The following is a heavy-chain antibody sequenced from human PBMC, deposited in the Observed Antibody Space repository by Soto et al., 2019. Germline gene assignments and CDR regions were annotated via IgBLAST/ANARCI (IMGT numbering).Heavy chain of an antibody. Sequence: SSETLSLTCTVSGGSVSSDSYFWSWIRQPPGKGLEWIGFIYNSGSTNYNPSLKSRVTISVDTSINQFSLKLSSVTAADTAVYYCARGDAYCSGGSCYSDEYYFDYWGQGTLVTVSS. V-gene: IGHV4-61*01. CDR1: GGSVSSDSYF. D-gene: IGHD2-15*01. J-gene: IGHJ4*02. CDR2: IYNSGST. CDR3: ARGDAYCSGGSCYSDEYYFDY.